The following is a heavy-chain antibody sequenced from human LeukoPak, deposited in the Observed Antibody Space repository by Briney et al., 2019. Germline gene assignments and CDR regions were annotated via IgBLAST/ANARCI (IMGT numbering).Heavy chain of an antibody. CDR3: ARVRLGRPTRDAFDI. D-gene: IGHD3-9*01. V-gene: IGHV4-34*01. J-gene: IGHJ3*02. Sequence: NPSETLSLTCAVYGGSFSGYYWSWIRQPPGEGLEWIGEINHSGSTNYNPSLKSRVTISVDTSKNQFSLKLSSVTAADTAVYYCARVRLGRPTRDAFDIWGQGTMVTVSS. CDR1: GGSFSGYY. CDR2: INHSGST.